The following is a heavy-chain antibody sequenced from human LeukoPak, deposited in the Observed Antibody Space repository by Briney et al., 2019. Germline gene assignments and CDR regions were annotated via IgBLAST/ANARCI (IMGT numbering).Heavy chain of an antibody. CDR1: GFMFNGYS. V-gene: IGHV3-21*01. J-gene: IGHJ5*02. CDR3: AKPGHMTTVVSNIDWFDP. D-gene: IGHD4-23*01. Sequence: GGSLRLSCAASGFMFNGYSMTWVRQAPGKGLEWVSYISGGSDYIFYTDSVKGRFTISRDNAKKSLYLQLNSLRVEDTAVYYCAKPGHMTTVVSNIDWFDPWGQGTLVTVSS. CDR2: ISGGSDYI.